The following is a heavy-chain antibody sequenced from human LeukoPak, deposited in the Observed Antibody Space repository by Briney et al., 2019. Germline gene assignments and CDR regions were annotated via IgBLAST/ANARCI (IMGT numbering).Heavy chain of an antibody. CDR2: ISSSGSTI. Sequence: GGSLRLSCAASGFTFSDYYMSWIRQAPGKGLEWVSYISSSGSTIYYADSVKGRFTISRDNAKNSLYLQMNSLRAEDTAVYYCARDTVVGDLTFDYWGQGTLVTVSS. V-gene: IGHV3-11*01. CDR3: ARDTVVGDLTFDY. J-gene: IGHJ4*02. D-gene: IGHD4-17*01. CDR1: GFTFSDYY.